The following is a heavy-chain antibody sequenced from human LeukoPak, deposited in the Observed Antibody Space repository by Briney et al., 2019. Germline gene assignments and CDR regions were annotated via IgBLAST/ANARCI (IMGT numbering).Heavy chain of an antibody. V-gene: IGHV3-9*01. CDR3: AKDLYYDILTGYFDY. CDR2: ISWNSGSI. J-gene: IGHJ4*02. Sequence: GRSLTLSCAASGFTFDDYAMQWVRPAPGEGREGVSGISWNSGSIGYADCGEGRFTISRDNTKNSLYLQMNSLRAEDTALYYCAKDLYYDILTGYFDYWGQGTLVTVSS. D-gene: IGHD3-9*01. CDR1: GFTFDDYA.